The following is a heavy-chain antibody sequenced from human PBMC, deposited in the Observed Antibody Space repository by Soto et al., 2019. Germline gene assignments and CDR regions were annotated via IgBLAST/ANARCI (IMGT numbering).Heavy chain of an antibody. CDR3: ARAAGRFGKLFWFDT. Sequence: QVQLVQSGAEVKKPGASVKVSCKASGYTFTSYNIHWVRQAPGQGLEWVGMINPRGFFTTYAQKFRGRVTMTGDTSTSVVYMELTNLRSDDTAMYYCARAAGRFGKLFWFDTWGHGTLVSVSS. V-gene: IGHV1-46*01. CDR1: GYTFTSYN. J-gene: IGHJ5*01. D-gene: IGHD3-10*01. CDR2: INPRGFFT.